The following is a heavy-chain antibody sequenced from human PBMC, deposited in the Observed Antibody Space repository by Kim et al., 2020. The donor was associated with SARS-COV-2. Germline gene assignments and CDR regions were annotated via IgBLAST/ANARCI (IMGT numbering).Heavy chain of an antibody. V-gene: IGHV1-69*13. CDR1: GGTFSSYA. Sequence: SVKVSCKASGGTFSSYAISWVRQAPGQGLEWMGGIIPIFGTANYAQKFQGRVTITADESTSTAYMELSSLRSEDTAVYYCARSGYCSSTSCYIRNWFDPWGQGTLVTVSS. CDR2: IIPIFGTA. J-gene: IGHJ5*02. D-gene: IGHD2-2*02. CDR3: ARSGYCSSTSCYIRNWFDP.